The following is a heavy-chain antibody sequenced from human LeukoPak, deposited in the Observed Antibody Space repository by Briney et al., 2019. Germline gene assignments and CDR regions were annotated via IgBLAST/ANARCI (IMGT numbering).Heavy chain of an antibody. J-gene: IGHJ4*02. CDR3: ARDSLGYCSSTSCYGGG. CDR1: GFTFSSYS. Sequence: GRSLRLSCAASGFTFSSYSMNWVRQAPGKGLEWVSSISSSSSYIYYADSVKGRFTISRDNAKNSLYLQMNSLRAEDTAVYYCARDSLGYCSSTSCYGGGWGQGTLVTVSS. CDR2: ISSSSSYI. V-gene: IGHV3-21*01. D-gene: IGHD2-2*01.